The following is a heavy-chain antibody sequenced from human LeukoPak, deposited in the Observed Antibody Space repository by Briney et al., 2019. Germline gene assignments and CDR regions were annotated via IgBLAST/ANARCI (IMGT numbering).Heavy chain of an antibody. CDR1: GFTFSSCG. CDR2: ISYDGINK. Sequence: PGGSLRLSCAASGFTFSSCGMHWVRQAPGMGLEWVAMISYDGINKYYGDSVKGRFTISRDNSKNTLYLQMNSLRAEDTAVYYCARGLTGGDPVWGQGTLVTVSS. CDR3: ARGLTGGDPV. V-gene: IGHV3-30*03. J-gene: IGHJ4*02. D-gene: IGHD7-27*01.